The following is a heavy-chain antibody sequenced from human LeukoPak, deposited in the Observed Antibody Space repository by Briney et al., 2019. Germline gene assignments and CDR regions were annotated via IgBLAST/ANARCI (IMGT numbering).Heavy chain of an antibody. CDR3: ARDRFDDSSGYYYHYYYYMDV. D-gene: IGHD3-22*01. CDR2: IYYSGST. J-gene: IGHJ6*03. CDR1: GGSISSSSYY. V-gene: IGHV4-39*07. Sequence: SETLPLTCTVSGGSISSSSYYWGWIRQPPGKGLKWIGSIYYSGSTHYNPSLKSRVTISVDTSKNQFSLKLNSVTAADTAVYFCARDRFDDSSGYYYHYYYYMDVWGKGTTVTVSS.